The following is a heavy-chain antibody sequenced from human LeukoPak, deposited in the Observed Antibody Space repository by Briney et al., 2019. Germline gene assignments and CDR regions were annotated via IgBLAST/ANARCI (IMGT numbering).Heavy chain of an antibody. CDR1: GFTFSSYA. J-gene: IGHJ4*02. D-gene: IGHD6-13*01. CDR2: ISYDGSNK. V-gene: IGHV3-30-3*01. Sequence: PGGSLRLSCAASGFTFSSYAMHWVRQAPGKGLEWVAVISYDGSNKYYADSAKGRFTISRDNSKNTLYLQMNSLRAEDTAVYYCARDQRGSSSLDYWGQGTLVTVSS. CDR3: ARDQRGSSSLDY.